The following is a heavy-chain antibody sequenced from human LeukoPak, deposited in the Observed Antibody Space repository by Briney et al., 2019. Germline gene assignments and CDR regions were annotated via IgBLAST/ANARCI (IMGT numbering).Heavy chain of an antibody. D-gene: IGHD3-10*01. CDR1: GGSISSGDYC. Sequence: NPSETLSLTCTVSGGSISSGDYCWSWIRQPPGKGLEWIGYIYYSGSTYYNPSLKSRVTISVDTSKNQFSLKLSSVTAADTAVYYCARVYMVRGVIITFDYWGQGTLVTVSS. CDR3: ARVYMVRGVIITFDY. V-gene: IGHV4-30-4*01. J-gene: IGHJ4*02. CDR2: IYYSGST.